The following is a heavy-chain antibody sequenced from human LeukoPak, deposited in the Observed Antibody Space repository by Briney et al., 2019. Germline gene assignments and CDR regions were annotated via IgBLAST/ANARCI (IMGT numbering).Heavy chain of an antibody. Sequence: SETLSLTCTVSGGSISSSSYYWGWIRQPPGRGLEWIGSIYYSGSTYYNPSLKSRVTISVDTSKNQFSLKLSSVTAADTAVYYCARHLVMGLWGYYPLFDYWGQGTLVTVSS. CDR3: ARHLVMGLWGYYPLFDY. D-gene: IGHD3-22*01. J-gene: IGHJ4*02. CDR1: GGSISSSSYY. CDR2: IYYSGST. V-gene: IGHV4-39*01.